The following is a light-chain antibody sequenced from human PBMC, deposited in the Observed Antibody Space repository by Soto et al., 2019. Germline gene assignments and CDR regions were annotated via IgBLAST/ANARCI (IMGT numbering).Light chain of an antibody. CDR3: NSYAGSSPFSV. CDR2: DVS. V-gene: IGLV2-14*03. Sequence: QSVLTQPASVSGSPGQAITISCSGTSSDVGAFNYVSWYQQHPGKAPKLMIYDVSNRPSGVSNRFSGSKSGNTASLTISGLRAEDEADYYCNSYAGSSPFSVFGTGTKVTVL. CDR1: SSDVGAFNY. J-gene: IGLJ1*01.